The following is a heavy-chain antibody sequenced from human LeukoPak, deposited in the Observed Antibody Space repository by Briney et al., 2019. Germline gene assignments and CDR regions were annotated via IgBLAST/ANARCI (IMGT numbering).Heavy chain of an antibody. V-gene: IGHV1-69*05. Sequence: ASVKVSCKASGGTFSSYAISWVRQAPGQGLEWMGRIIPIFGTANYAQKFQGRVTVTTDESTSTAYMELSSLRSEDTAVYYCARDFQTNGVCCLIWFDPWGQGTLVTVSS. CDR1: GGTFSSYA. CDR3: ARDFQTNGVCCLIWFDP. CDR2: IIPIFGTA. D-gene: IGHD2-8*01. J-gene: IGHJ5*02.